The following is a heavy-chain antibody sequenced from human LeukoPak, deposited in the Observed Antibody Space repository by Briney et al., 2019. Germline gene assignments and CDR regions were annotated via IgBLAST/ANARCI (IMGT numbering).Heavy chain of an antibody. CDR1: GFTFSSYA. J-gene: IGHJ3*02. CDR3: AKDLNPRIVYAFDI. D-gene: IGHD2/OR15-2a*01. V-gene: IGHV3-23*01. CDR2: ISGSGGSP. Sequence: GGSLRLSCAASGFTFSSYAMSWVRQAPGKGLEWVSAISGSGGSPYYAASVKGRFTISRDNSKNTLYLQMNSLRAEDTAVYYCAKDLNPRIVYAFDIWGQGTMVTVSS.